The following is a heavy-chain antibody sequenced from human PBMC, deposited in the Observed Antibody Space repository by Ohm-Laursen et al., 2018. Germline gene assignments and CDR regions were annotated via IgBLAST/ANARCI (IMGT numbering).Heavy chain of an antibody. CDR1: GFTFSSYW. CDR3: VTYQNLGY. V-gene: IGHV3-7*01. CDR2: IKQDGSEK. D-gene: IGHD2-2*01. J-gene: IGHJ4*02. Sequence: SLRLSCTASGFTFSSYWMSWVRQAPGKGLEWVANIKQDGSEKNYVDSVRGRFTISRDNAKNSLLLQMNILRAGDAAVYYCVTYQNLGYWGQGTLVTVSS.